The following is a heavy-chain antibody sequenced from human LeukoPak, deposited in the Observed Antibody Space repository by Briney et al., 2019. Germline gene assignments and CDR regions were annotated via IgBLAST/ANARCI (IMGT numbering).Heavy chain of an antibody. D-gene: IGHD6-19*01. CDR1: GGSISSSSYY. Sequence: PSETLSLTCTVSGGSISSSSYYWGWIRQPPGKGLEWIGSIYYSGSTYYNPSLKSRVTISVDTSKNQFSLKLSSVTAADTAVYYCARVRGVYNSGWYSPWGQGTLVTVSS. CDR3: ARVRGVYNSGWYSP. CDR2: IYYSGST. J-gene: IGHJ5*02. V-gene: IGHV4-39*07.